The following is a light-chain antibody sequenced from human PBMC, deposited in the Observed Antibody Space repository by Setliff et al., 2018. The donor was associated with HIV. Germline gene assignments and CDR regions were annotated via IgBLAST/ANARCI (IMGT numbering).Light chain of an antibody. CDR3: FSYAGDSSYAVDSTSPFV. CDR2: EIT. Sequence: QSALTQPASVSGSPGESINIYCTGSSSDVGKHNLVSWYQQHPGKAPKLVISEITKRPSGVSNRFSGSKSDSTASLTISGLQTEDESDYYCFSYAGDSSYAVDSTSPFVFGTGTKVTVL. CDR1: SSDVGKHNL. J-gene: IGLJ1*01. V-gene: IGLV2-23*02.